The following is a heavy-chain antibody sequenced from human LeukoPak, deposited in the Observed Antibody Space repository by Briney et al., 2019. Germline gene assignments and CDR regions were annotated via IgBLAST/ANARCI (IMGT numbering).Heavy chain of an antibody. V-gene: IGHV3-7*01. CDR3: ARDRGYEYVWGSFRYDY. CDR2: IKQDGSEN. J-gene: IGHJ4*02. D-gene: IGHD3-16*02. Sequence: GGSLRLSCAASGFTFSGYWMSWVRQAPGKGLEWVANIKQDGSENYYVDSVKGRFTISRDNAKNSLYLQMYSLRAEDTAVYYCARDRGYEYVWGSFRYDYWGQGTLVTVSS. CDR1: GFTFSGYW.